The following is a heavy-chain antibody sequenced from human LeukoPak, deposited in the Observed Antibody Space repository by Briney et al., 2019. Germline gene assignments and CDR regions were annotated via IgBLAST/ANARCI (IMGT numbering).Heavy chain of an antibody. CDR1: GYTFTSYG. Sequence: ASVKVSCKASGYTFTSYGISWVRQAPGQGLEWMGWISAYNGNTNYAQKLQGRFTMTTDTSTSTAYMELRSLRSDDTAVYYCARDLRRRIVVVPAAITPFDPWGQGTLVTVSS. D-gene: IGHD2-2*01. CDR2: ISAYNGNT. J-gene: IGHJ5*02. V-gene: IGHV1-18*01. CDR3: ARDLRRRIVVVPAAITPFDP.